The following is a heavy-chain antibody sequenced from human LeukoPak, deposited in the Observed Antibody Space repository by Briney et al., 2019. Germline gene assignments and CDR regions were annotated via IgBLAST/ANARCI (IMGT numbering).Heavy chain of an antibody. Sequence: SETLSLTCTVSGGSISGYYWTWIRQPPGKGLEWIGEINDSGRTNYNPSLKSRVTISVDTSKNQFSLKVTSVTAADTAVYYCARLLWFGEGSGAFDIWGQGTMVTVSS. CDR1: GGSISGYY. CDR3: ARLLWFGEGSGAFDI. J-gene: IGHJ3*02. CDR2: INDSGRT. V-gene: IGHV4-34*01. D-gene: IGHD3-10*01.